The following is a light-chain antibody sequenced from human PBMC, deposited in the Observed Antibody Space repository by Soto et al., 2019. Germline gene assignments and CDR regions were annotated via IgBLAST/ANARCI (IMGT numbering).Light chain of an antibody. CDR1: QSISSW. CDR2: DAS. Sequence: DIQMPQSPSTLSASVGDRVTITCRASQSISSWLAWYQQKPGKAPKLLIYDASSLESGVPSRFSGSGSGTEFTLTISRLQPDDFATYYCQQYNSYWTFGQGTKVDIK. J-gene: IGKJ1*01. CDR3: QQYNSYWT. V-gene: IGKV1-5*01.